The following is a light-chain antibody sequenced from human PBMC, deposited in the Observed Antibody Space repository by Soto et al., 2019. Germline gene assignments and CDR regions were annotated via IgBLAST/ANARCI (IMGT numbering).Light chain of an antibody. J-gene: IGKJ1*01. CDR1: QGIRND. CDR2: AAS. V-gene: IGKV1-17*02. CDR3: LQHNCYPWT. Sequence: DIQMTQSPSSLSASVGDRVTITCRASQGIRNDLGWYQQRQGKAPKRLIYAASSLQIGVPSRFSGSRSEKEFTLTISYLQPEYFATYYCLQHNCYPWTFGQGTKVEIK.